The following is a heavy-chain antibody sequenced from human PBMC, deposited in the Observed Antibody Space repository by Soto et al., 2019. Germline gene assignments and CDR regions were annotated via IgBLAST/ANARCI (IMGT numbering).Heavy chain of an antibody. Sequence: SETLSLTCAVSGGSFTSNNWWTWVRQPPGQGLEWIGEIYRTGSPNYNPSLKSRVTISLAKSENQFSLKVTSLTAANTAVYYCASRDPGTSVDYWGQGTLVTVSS. V-gene: IGHV4-4*02. CDR2: IYRTGSP. CDR3: ASRDPGTSVDY. D-gene: IGHD1-7*01. J-gene: IGHJ4*02. CDR1: GGSFTSNNW.